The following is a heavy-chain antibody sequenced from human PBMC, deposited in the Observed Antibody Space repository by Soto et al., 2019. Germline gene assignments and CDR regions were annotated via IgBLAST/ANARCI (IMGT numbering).Heavy chain of an antibody. V-gene: IGHV3-23*01. Sequence: PGGSLRLSCAASGFTFGSYPMTWVRQAPGKGLEWVSSISSGSDTIFYADSVKGRFTISRDNSRTTLYLQMNSLRAEDMAIYYCARILYSSQRDGVDVWGQGTTVT. J-gene: IGHJ6*02. CDR1: GFTFGSYP. CDR2: ISSGSDTI. CDR3: ARILYSSQRDGVDV. D-gene: IGHD2-8*01.